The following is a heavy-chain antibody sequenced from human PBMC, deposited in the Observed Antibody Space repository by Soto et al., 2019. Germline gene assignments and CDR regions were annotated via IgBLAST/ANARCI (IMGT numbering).Heavy chain of an antibody. D-gene: IGHD6-13*01. CDR2: IYYSGST. V-gene: IGHV4-59*01. CDR1: GGSISSYY. Sequence: PSETLSLTCTVSGGSISSYYWSWIRQPPGKGLEWIGYIYYSGSTNYNPSLKSRVTISVDTSKNQFSLKLSSVTAADTAVYYCARDLSIAAAGTHDAFDIWGQGTMVT. J-gene: IGHJ3*02. CDR3: ARDLSIAAAGTHDAFDI.